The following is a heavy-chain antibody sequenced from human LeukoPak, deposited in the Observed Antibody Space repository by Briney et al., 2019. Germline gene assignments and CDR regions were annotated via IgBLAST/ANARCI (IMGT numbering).Heavy chain of an antibody. CDR2: ISSFGSTI. Sequence: GGPLRLSCAASGFTFSSYEVNWVRQAPGKGLEWVSYISSFGSTIYYADSVKGRFTISRDNAKNSLYLQMNSLRAEDTAVYYCAGSAYYRDFDYWGQGTLVTVSS. D-gene: IGHD3-22*01. CDR1: GFTFSSYE. J-gene: IGHJ4*02. CDR3: AGSAYYRDFDY. V-gene: IGHV3-48*03.